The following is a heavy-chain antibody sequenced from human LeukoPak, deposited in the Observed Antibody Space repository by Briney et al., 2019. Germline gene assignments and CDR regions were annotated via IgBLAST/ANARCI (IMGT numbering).Heavy chain of an antibody. V-gene: IGHV3-23*01. D-gene: IGHD2-15*01. CDR1: GFTFTNYA. CDR3: AKDREDIVVVVAATGDAFDI. J-gene: IGHJ3*02. CDR2: ISGSGDNT. Sequence: GGSLRLSCAASGFTFTNYAMTWVRQAPGKGLEWVSGISGSGDNTYYADSVKGRFTISRDNSKNTLYLQMNSLRAEDTAVYYCAKDREDIVVVVAATGDAFDIWGQGTMVTVSS.